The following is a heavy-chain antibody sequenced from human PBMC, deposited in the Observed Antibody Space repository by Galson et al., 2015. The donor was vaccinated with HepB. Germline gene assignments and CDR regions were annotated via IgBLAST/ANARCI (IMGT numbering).Heavy chain of an antibody. CDR1: GFIFDDFT. Sequence: LRLYCAASGFIFDDFTMHWVRQAPGKGLEWVSLISWNDDSIYYAEPVKGRFTISRDNSKNSLYLQMKSLRIEDTALYYCAKSMNIASRIPMDVGGKGTTVIVSS. D-gene: IGHD6-6*01. CDR3: AKSMNIASRIPMDV. CDR2: ISWNDDSI. J-gene: IGHJ6*03. V-gene: IGHV3-43*01.